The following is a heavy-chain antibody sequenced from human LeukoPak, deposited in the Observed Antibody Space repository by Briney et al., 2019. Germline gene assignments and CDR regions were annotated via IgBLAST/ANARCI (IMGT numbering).Heavy chain of an antibody. Sequence: GGSLRLSCATSGFTFKSYAMNWVRQSPGKGLEWVSSISGDSTDIYYADSVKGRFTVSRDNAKNTLYLQMNSLRAEDTAVYYCAHGSMYQLDYWGQGTLVTVSS. CDR2: ISGDSTDI. V-gene: IGHV3-21*04. CDR1: GFTFKSYA. D-gene: IGHD2-2*01. CDR3: AHGSMYQLDY. J-gene: IGHJ4*02.